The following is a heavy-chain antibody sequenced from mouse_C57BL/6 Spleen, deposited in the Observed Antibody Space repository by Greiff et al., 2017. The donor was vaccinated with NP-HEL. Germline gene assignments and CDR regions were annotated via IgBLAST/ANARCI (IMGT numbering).Heavy chain of an antibody. V-gene: IGHV14-4*01. Sequence: EVQLQQSGAELVRPGASVKLSCTASGFTIKDDYMHWVKQRPEQGLEWIGWIVPENGDTEYASKFQGKATITADTSSNTAYLQLSSLTSEDTAVYYCTTGYYGSSYQAWFDYWGQGTLVTVSA. CDR3: TTGYYGSSYQAWFDY. J-gene: IGHJ3*01. D-gene: IGHD1-1*01. CDR2: IVPENGDT. CDR1: GFTIKDDY.